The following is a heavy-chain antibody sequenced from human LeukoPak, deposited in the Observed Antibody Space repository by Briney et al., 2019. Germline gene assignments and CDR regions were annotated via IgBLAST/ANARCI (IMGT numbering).Heavy chain of an antibody. V-gene: IGHV1-2*02. CDR1: GYTFTGYY. CDR2: INPNSGGT. Sequence: ASVKVSCKASGYTFTGYYMHWVRQAPGQGLEWMGWINPNSGGTNYAQKFQGRVTMTRDTSISTAYMELSRLRSDDTAAYYCAREGGEGIVVVPAAMPSDYWGQGTLVTVSS. CDR3: AREGGEGIVVVPAAMPSDY. D-gene: IGHD2-2*01. J-gene: IGHJ4*02.